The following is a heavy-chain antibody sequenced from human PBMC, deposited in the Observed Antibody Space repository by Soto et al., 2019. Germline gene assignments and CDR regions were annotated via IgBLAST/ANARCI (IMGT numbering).Heavy chain of an antibody. CDR3: ARLEVGLDY. J-gene: IGHJ4*02. CDR2: IYYTGGT. V-gene: IGHV4-61*03. Sequence: QVQLQESGPGLVKPSETLSLTCSVSGGSVSSGSYYWSWIRQSPEKGLEWIGYIYYTGGTKYNPSLTSRFTVXADTSRNHFSLKLTSVTAADTAVYYCARLEVGLDYWGQGVLVTVSS. D-gene: IGHD2-2*01. CDR1: GGSVSSGSYY.